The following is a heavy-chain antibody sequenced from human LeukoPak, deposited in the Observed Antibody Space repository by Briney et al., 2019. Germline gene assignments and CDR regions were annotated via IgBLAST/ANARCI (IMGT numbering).Heavy chain of an antibody. J-gene: IGHJ4*02. D-gene: IGHD3/OR15-3a*01. V-gene: IGHV1-2*02. Sequence: ASVKVSCKASGYTFIGYYMHWVRQAPGQGLEWMGWINPNSGGTNYAQKFQGRVTMTRDTSISTAYMELSGLRSDDTAIYYCARGYVWIEMGLGYWGQGTLVTVSS. CDR2: INPNSGGT. CDR1: GYTFIGYY. CDR3: ARGYVWIEMGLGY.